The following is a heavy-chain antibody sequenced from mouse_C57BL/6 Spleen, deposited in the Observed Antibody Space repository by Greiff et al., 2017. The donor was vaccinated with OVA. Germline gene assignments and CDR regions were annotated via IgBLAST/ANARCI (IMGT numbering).Heavy chain of an antibody. V-gene: IGHV7-3*01. Sequence: DVQLQESGGGLVQPGGSLSLSCAASGFTFTDYYMSWVRQPPGKALEWLGFIRNKANGYTTEYSASVKGRFTISRDNSQSILYLQMNALRAEDSATYYCARLTGYSYYFDYWGQGTTLTVSS. D-gene: IGHD2-3*01. J-gene: IGHJ2*01. CDR2: IRNKANGYTT. CDR3: ARLTGYSYYFDY. CDR1: GFTFTDYY.